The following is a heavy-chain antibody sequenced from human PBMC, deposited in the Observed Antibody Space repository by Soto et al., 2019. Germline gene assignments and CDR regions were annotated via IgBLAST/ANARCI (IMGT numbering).Heavy chain of an antibody. CDR2: IYYSGST. CDR3: ARDDSPARFGYGMDV. D-gene: IGHD2-15*01. V-gene: IGHV4-39*02. J-gene: IGHJ6*02. CDR1: GGSISSSSYY. Sequence: QLQLQESGPGLVKPSETLSLTCTVSGGSISSSSYYWGWIRQPPGKGLEWIGSIYYSGSTYYNPSLKSRVTISVDTSKNQSSLKLSSVTAADTAVYYCARDDSPARFGYGMDVWGQGTTVTVSS.